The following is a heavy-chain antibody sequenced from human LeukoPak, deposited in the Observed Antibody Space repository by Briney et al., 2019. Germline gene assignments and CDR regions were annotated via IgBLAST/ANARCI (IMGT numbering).Heavy chain of an antibody. CDR1: GFTFSSYA. CDR3: AREVHDLFDY. V-gene: IGHV3-30-3*01. Sequence: PGRSLRLSCAASGFTFSSYAMHWVRQAPGKGLEWEAVISYDGSNKYYADSVKGRFTISRDNSKNTLYLQMNSLRAEDTAVYYCAREVHDLFDYWGQGTLVTVSS. J-gene: IGHJ4*02. CDR2: ISYDGSNK.